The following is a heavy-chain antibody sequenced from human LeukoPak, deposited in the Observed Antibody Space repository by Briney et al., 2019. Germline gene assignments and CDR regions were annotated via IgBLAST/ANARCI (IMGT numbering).Heavy chain of an antibody. CDR2: IYTSGST. V-gene: IGHV4-4*09. D-gene: IGHD1-26*01. Sequence: SETLSLTCTVSGGSISSYYWSWIRQPPGKGLEWIGYIYTSGSTNYNPSLKSRVTISVDTSKNQFSLKLSSVTAADTAVYYCAGRYSGSYFYYYYYMDVWGKGTTVTVSS. CDR3: AGRYSGSYFYYYYYMDV. J-gene: IGHJ6*03. CDR1: GGSISSYY.